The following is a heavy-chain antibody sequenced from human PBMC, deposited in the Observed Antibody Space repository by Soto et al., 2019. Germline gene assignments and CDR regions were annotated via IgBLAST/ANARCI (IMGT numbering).Heavy chain of an antibody. Sequence: GGSLRLSCSASVFTFNSYAMHWVRQAPGKGLEYVSAISSNGGTTFYADSVKGRFTISRDNSKNTLFLQMSSLRPEDSAVYYCVKDYCSGGNCWFDYWGQGTLVTVSS. V-gene: IGHV3-64D*06. J-gene: IGHJ4*02. CDR3: VKDYCSGGNCWFDY. D-gene: IGHD2-15*01. CDR2: ISSNGGTT. CDR1: VFTFNSYA.